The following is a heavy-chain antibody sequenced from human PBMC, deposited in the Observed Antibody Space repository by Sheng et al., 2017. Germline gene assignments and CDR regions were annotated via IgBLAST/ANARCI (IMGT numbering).Heavy chain of an antibody. CDR3: ARSGYYDSSGWFDP. CDR2: IYYSGST. Sequence: QVQLQESGPGLVKPSETLSLTCTVSGGSISSYYWSWIRQPPGKGLEWIGYIYYSGSTNYNPSLKSRVTISVDTSKNQFSLKLSSVTAADTAVYYCARSGYYDSSGWFDPWGQGTLVTVSS. J-gene: IGHJ5*02. D-gene: IGHD3-22*01. V-gene: IGHV4-59*01. CDR1: GGSISSYY.